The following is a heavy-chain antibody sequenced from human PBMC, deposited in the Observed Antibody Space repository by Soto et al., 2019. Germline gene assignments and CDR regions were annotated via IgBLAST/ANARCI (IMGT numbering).Heavy chain of an antibody. CDR1: GESFSGYY. J-gene: IGHJ4*02. D-gene: IGHD6-13*01. V-gene: IGHV4-34*01. CDR2: INHSGST. CDR3: AVIAADFDY. Sequence: PSETLSLTCAVYGESFSGYYWSWIRQPPGKGLEWIGEINHSGSTNYNPSLKSRVTISVDTSKNQFSLKLSSVTAADTAVYYCAVIAADFDYWGQGTLVTVSS.